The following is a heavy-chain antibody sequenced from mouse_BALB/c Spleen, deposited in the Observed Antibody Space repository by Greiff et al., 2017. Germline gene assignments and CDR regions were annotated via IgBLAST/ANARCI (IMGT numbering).Heavy chain of an antibody. D-gene: IGHD1-1*01. V-gene: IGHV2-6-7*01. CDR1: GFSLTGYG. CDR3: ATYGSSPSFAY. CDR2: IWGDGST. J-gene: IGHJ3*01. Sequence: QVQLKESGPGLVAPSQSLSITCTVSGFSLTGYGVNWVRQPPGKGLEWLGMIWGDGSTDYNSALKSRLSISKDNSKSQVFLKMNSLQTDDTARYYCATYGSSPSFAYWGQGTLVTVSA.